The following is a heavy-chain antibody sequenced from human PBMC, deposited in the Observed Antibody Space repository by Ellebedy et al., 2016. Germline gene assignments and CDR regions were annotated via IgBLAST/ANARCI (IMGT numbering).Heavy chain of an antibody. D-gene: IGHD3-22*01. V-gene: IGHV3-33*08. CDR2: IWYDGSNK. CDR1: GFTFSSYG. CDR3: ARSGDDSSGYYWGRRFPGY. J-gene: IGHJ4*02. Sequence: GGSLRLSCAASGFTFSSYGMHWVRQAPGKGLEWVAVIWYDGSNKYYADSVKGRFTISRDNSKNTLYLQMNSLRAEDTAVYYCARSGDDSSGYYWGRRFPGYWGQGTLVTVSS.